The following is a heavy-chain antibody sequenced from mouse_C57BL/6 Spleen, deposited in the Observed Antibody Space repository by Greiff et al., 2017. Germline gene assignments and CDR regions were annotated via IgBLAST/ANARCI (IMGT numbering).Heavy chain of an antibody. V-gene: IGHV1-59*01. CDR1: GYTFTSYW. CDR2: IDPSDSYT. Sequence: QVQLQQPGAELVRPGTSVKLSCKASGYTFTSYWMHWVKQRPGQGLEWIGVIDPSDSYTNYNQKFKGKATLTVDTSSSTAYMQLSSLTSEDSAVYYCGLYGSSYRYFDVWGTGTTVTVSS. D-gene: IGHD1-1*01. J-gene: IGHJ1*03. CDR3: GLYGSSYRYFDV.